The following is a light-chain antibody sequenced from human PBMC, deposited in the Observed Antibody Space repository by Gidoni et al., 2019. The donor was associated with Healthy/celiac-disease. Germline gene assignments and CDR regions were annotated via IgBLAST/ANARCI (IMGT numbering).Light chain of an antibody. CDR2: DVS. CDR3: SSYTSSSTLVV. CDR1: SSDVGGYNY. J-gene: IGLJ2*01. V-gene: IGLV2-14*01. Sequence: QSALTQPAAVSGAPGQSTTISCTGNSSDVGGYNYVSWYQQHPGKAPKLMIYDVSNRPSGVSNRFSGSKSGNTASLTISVLQAEDEADYYCSSYTSSSTLVVFGGGTKLTVL.